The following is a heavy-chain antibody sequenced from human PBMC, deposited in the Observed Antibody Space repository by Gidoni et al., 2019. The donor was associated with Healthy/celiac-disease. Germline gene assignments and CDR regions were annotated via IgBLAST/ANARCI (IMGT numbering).Heavy chain of an antibody. CDR3: AREGSDWNYKLGWFDP. J-gene: IGHJ5*02. CDR1: GGTFSSYA. CDR2: IIPIFGTA. D-gene: IGHD1-7*01. V-gene: IGHV1-69*06. Sequence: QVQLVQSGAEVKKPGSSVKVSCKASGGTFSSYAISWVRQAPGQGLEWMGGIIPIFGTANYAQKFQGRVTITADKSTSTAYMELSSLRSEDTAVYYCAREGSDWNYKLGWFDPWGQGTLVTVSS.